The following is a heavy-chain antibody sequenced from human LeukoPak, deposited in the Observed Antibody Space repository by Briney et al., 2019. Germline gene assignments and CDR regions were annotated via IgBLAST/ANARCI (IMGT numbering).Heavy chain of an antibody. CDR1: GFTFSSYA. D-gene: IGHD3-3*01. Sequence: GGSLGLSCAASGFTFSSYAMSWVRQAPGKGLEWVSAISGSGGSTYYADSVKGRFTISRDNSKNTLYLQMNSLRAEDTAVYYCAKGRISDFWSGYLDDYWGQGTLVTVSS. V-gene: IGHV3-23*01. CDR2: ISGSGGST. J-gene: IGHJ4*02. CDR3: AKGRISDFWSGYLDDY.